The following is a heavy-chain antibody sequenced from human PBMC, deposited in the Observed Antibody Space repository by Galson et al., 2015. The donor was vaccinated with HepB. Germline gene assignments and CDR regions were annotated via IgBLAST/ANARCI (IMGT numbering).Heavy chain of an antibody. CDR3: ANPRPKDY. CDR2: ISYDGSNK. CDR1: GFTFSSYA. V-gene: IGHV3-30-3*01. J-gene: IGHJ4*02. Sequence: SLRLSCAASGFTFSSYAMHWVRQAPGKGLEWVAVISYDGSNKYYADSVKGRFTISRDNSKNTLYLQMNSLRAEDTAVYYCANPRPKDYWGQGTLVTVSS.